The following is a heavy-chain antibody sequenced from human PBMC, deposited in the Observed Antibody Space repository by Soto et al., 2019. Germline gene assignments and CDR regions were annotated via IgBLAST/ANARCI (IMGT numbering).Heavy chain of an antibody. J-gene: IGHJ6*02. CDR1: GGTFSTHA. V-gene: IGHV1-69*13. CDR2: IIPAFGTT. Sequence: ASVKVSCKASGGTFSTHAIIWVRQAPGQGLAWMGGIIPAFGTTYFAQEFQGRVTLSADDLATTGYMEVSSLTSEDTAVYYCARGYCSGGNCYSGMDVWGQGTTVTVSS. CDR3: ARGYCSGGNCYSGMDV. D-gene: IGHD2-15*01.